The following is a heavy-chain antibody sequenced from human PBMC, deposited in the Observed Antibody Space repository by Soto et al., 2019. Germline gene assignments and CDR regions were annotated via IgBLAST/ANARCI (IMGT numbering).Heavy chain of an antibody. CDR1: GGTFSSYA. J-gene: IGHJ3*02. V-gene: IGHV1-69*13. CDR2: IIPIFGTA. Sequence: ASVKVSCKASGGTFSSYAISWVRQAPGQGLEWMGGIIPIFGTANYAQKFQGRVTITADESTSTAYMELSSLRSEDTAVYYCARGRDVGIVVVKVLYAFDIWGQGTMVTVSS. D-gene: IGHD3-22*01. CDR3: ARGRDVGIVVVKVLYAFDI.